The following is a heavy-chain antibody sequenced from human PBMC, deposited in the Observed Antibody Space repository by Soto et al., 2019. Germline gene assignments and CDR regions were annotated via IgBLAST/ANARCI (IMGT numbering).Heavy chain of an antibody. Sequence: PGGSLRLSCAASGFTFSNAWMNGVRQAPGKGLEWVGRIKSKTDGGTTDYAAPVKGRFTISRDDSKNTLYLQMNSLKTEDTAVYYCTTRYLLWFPDYYGMDVWGQGTTVTVSS. CDR1: GFTFSNAW. CDR2: IKSKTDGGTT. V-gene: IGHV3-15*07. J-gene: IGHJ6*02. CDR3: TTRYLLWFPDYYGMDV. D-gene: IGHD3-10*01.